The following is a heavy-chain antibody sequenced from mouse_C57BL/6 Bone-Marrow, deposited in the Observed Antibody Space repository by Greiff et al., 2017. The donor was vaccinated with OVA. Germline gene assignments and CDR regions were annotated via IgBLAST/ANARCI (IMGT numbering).Heavy chain of an antibody. J-gene: IGHJ1*03. Sequence: QVQLKESGAELARPGASVKLSCKASGYTFTSYGISWVKQSTGQGLEWIGEIYPRSGNTYYNEKFKGKATLTADKSSSTAYMELRSLTSEDSAVYFCARWITTVVASDWYFDVWGTGTTVTVSS. D-gene: IGHD1-1*01. CDR2: IYPRSGNT. CDR1: GYTFTSYG. CDR3: ARWITTVVASDWYFDV. V-gene: IGHV1-81*01.